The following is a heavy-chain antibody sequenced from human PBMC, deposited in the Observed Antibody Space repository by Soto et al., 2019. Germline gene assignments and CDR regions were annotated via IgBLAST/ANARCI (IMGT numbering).Heavy chain of an antibody. Sequence: QVQLVQSGAEVKKPGSSVKVSCKASGDTFSNHTISWVRQAPGQGLEWMGRIIPILGVANYAQKVQGRVRITADKSTSTAYMELSSLRSAYTAVYYCARVAEMGTVTEGYYYYMDVWGKGTTVTVSS. V-gene: IGHV1-69*04. CDR1: GDTFSNHT. D-gene: IGHD4-17*01. CDR2: IIPILGVA. J-gene: IGHJ6*03. CDR3: ARVAEMGTVTEGYYYYMDV.